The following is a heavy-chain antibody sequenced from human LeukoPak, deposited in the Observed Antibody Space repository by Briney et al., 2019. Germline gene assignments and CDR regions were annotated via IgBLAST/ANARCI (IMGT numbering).Heavy chain of an antibody. CDR3: ARATYHYDSSGYYHIRDYFDY. CDR1: GFTFGKYW. Sequence: GGSLRLSCVASGFTFGKYWMSWVRQAPGRGLEWVANIKLDGSEKNYVDSVKGRFTISRDNAKNSLYLQMNSLRAEDTALYYCARATYHYDSSGYYHIRDYFDYWGQGTLVTVSS. CDR2: IKLDGSEK. V-gene: IGHV3-7*03. D-gene: IGHD3-22*01. J-gene: IGHJ4*02.